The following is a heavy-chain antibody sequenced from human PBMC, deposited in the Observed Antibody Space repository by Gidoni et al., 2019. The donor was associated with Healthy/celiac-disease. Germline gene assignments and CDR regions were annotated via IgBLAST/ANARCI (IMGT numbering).Heavy chain of an antibody. CDR2: ISSSSSYI. CDR1: GFPFSSYS. Sequence: EVQLVESGGGLVKPGGSLRLSCAASGFPFSSYSMNWVRQAPGKGLECVSSISSSSSYIYYADSVKGRFTISRDNAKNSLYLQMNSLRAEDTAVYYCARPIVVGGYYYYYGMDVWGQGTTVTVSS. CDR3: ARPIVVGGYYYYYGMDV. V-gene: IGHV3-21*01. D-gene: IGHD3-22*01. J-gene: IGHJ6*02.